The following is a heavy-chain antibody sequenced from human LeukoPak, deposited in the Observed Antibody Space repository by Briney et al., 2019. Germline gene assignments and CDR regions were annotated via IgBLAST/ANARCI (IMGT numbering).Heavy chain of an antibody. CDR1: GGSISSYY. V-gene: IGHV4-59*08. Sequence: SETLSLTCTVSGGSISSYYWSWIRQPPGKGLEWIGYIYYSGSTNYNPSLKSRVTISVDTSKNQFSLKLSSATAADTAVYYCARGLLNNDAFDIWGQGSMVTVSS. D-gene: IGHD3-22*01. J-gene: IGHJ3*02. CDR3: ARGLLNNDAFDI. CDR2: IYYSGST.